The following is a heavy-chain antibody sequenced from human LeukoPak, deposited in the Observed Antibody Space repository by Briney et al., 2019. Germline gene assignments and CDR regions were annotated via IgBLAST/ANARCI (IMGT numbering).Heavy chain of an antibody. CDR1: GFTFSSYW. V-gene: IGHV3-74*01. D-gene: IGHD5-12*01. CDR3: ARVRATFSPHFDN. J-gene: IGHJ4*02. Sequence: PGRSLRLSCAASGFTFSSYWMHWVRQAPGKRLMWVSRINSDGSITSYADSVKGRFTISRDNAKNTLYVQMNSLRAEDTAVYYCARVRATFSPHFDNWGQGTLVTVSS. CDR2: INSDGSIT.